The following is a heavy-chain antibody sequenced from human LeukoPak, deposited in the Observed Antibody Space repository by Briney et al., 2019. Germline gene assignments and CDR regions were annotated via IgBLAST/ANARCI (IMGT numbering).Heavy chain of an antibody. CDR1: GYTFTGYY. CDR3: ASRVRSSYSSSWYWDY. D-gene: IGHD6-13*01. V-gene: IGHV1-2*02. J-gene: IGHJ4*02. CDR2: INPNSGGT. Sequence: ASVKVSCKASGYTFTGYYMHWVRQAPGQGLEWMGWINPNSGGTNYAQKFQGRVTMTRDTSISTAYMELSRLRSDDTAVYYCASRVRSSYSSSWYWDYWGQGTLVTVSS.